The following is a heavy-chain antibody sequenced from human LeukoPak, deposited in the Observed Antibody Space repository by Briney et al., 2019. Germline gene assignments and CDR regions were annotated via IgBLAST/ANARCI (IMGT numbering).Heavy chain of an antibody. Sequence: GESLKISCKGSGYRFTSDWIGWVRQMPGKGLEWMGIIYPGDSDTRYSPSFQGQVTISADKSISTAYLQWSSLKASDTAMYYCARLETVAGTRAFDYWGQGTLVTVSS. J-gene: IGHJ4*02. CDR2: IYPGDSDT. CDR1: GYRFTSDW. V-gene: IGHV5-51*01. D-gene: IGHD6-19*01. CDR3: ARLETVAGTRAFDY.